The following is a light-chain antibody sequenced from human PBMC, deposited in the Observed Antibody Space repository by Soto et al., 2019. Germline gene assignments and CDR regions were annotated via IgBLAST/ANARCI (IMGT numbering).Light chain of an antibody. V-gene: IGKV3-11*01. Sequence: DIVLTQSPATLSSSPGDRATLSCRASQTVSSYLDWYQQKPGQAPRLLVYDASNRPTGIPARFSGSGSGTDFTLTISRLDPEDVAVYYCQQSSDWLTFGGGTKVEIK. CDR1: QTVSSY. CDR2: DAS. J-gene: IGKJ4*01. CDR3: QQSSDWLT.